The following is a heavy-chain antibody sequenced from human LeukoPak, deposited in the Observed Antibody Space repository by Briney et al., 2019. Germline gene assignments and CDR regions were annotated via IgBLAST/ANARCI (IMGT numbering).Heavy chain of an antibody. CDR3: ARTPEYSSSYFDY. D-gene: IGHD6-6*01. CDR2: ISAYNGNT. V-gene: IGHV1-18*01. CDR1: GGTFSSYA. Sequence: ASVKVSCKASGGTFSSYAISWVRQAPGQGLEWMGWISAYNGNTNYALKLQGRVTMTTDTSTSTAYMELRSLRSGDTAVYYCARTPEYSSSYFDYWGQGTLVTVSS. J-gene: IGHJ4*02.